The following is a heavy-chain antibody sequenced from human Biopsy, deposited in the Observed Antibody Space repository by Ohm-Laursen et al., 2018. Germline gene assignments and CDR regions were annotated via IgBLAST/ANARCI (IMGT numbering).Heavy chain of an antibody. V-gene: IGHV3-33*01. CDR3: ARDAEEFDSSGPRFDY. D-gene: IGHD3-22*01. J-gene: IGHJ4*02. CDR1: GFTFSRHG. CDR2: IWSDGNNK. Sequence: SLRLSCAAAGFTFSRHGMHWVRQAPGKGLEWVAVIWSDGNNKYYADSVKGRFTISRDTSRNTLYMQMNSLRVEDTALYYCARDAEEFDSSGPRFDYWGQGTLVTASS.